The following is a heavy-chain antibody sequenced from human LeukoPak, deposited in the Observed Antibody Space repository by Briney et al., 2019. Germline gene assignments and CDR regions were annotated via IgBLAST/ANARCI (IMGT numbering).Heavy chain of an antibody. CDR1: GGSISSGDYY. Sequence: SETLSLTCTVSGGSISSGDYYWSWIRQPPGKGLEWIGYIYYSGSTYYNPSLKSRVTISVDTSKNQFSLKLSSVTAADTAVYYCARERFGESYFDYWGQGTLVTVSS. V-gene: IGHV4-30-4*01. CDR3: ARERFGESYFDY. D-gene: IGHD3-10*01. CDR2: IYYSGST. J-gene: IGHJ4*02.